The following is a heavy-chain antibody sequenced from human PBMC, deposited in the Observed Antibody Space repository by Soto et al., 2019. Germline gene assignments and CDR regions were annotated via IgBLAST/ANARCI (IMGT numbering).Heavy chain of an antibody. Sequence: RASVKVSCKASGGTFSSYAISWVRQAPGQRLEWMGGIIPIFGTANYAQKFQGRVTITADESTSTAYMELSSLRSEDTAVYYCASASGTPPHDAFDIWGQGTMVTVSS. J-gene: IGHJ3*02. CDR2: IIPIFGTA. CDR3: ASASGTPPHDAFDI. CDR1: GGTFSSYA. V-gene: IGHV1-69*13. D-gene: IGHD1-26*01.